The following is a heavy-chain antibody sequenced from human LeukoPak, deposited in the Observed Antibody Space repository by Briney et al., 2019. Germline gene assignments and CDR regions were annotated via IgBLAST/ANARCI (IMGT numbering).Heavy chain of an antibody. D-gene: IGHD4/OR15-4a*01. CDR3: ARGVSLVVQTTYFDY. V-gene: IGHV1-18*01. J-gene: IGHJ4*02. CDR2: ISAYNGNT. Sequence: ASVKVSCKASGYTFTSYGISWVRQAPGQGLEWMGWISAYNGNTNYAQKLQGRVTMTTDTSTSAAYMELRSLRSDDTAVYYCARGVSLVVQTTYFDYWGQGTLVTVSS. CDR1: GYTFTSYG.